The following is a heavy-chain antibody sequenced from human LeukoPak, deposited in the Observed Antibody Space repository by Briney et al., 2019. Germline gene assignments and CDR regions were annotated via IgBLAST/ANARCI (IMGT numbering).Heavy chain of an antibody. Sequence: PGGSLRLSCAASGFTVSSNYMSWVRQAPGKGLEWVSVIYSGGSTYYADSVKGRFTISRDNSKNTLYLQMNSLRAEDTAVYYCARVGDVGAVTGTDFDYWGQGTLVTVSS. CDR1: GFTVSSNY. J-gene: IGHJ4*02. V-gene: IGHV3-53*01. CDR3: ARVGDVGAVTGTDFDY. D-gene: IGHD6-19*01. CDR2: IYSGGST.